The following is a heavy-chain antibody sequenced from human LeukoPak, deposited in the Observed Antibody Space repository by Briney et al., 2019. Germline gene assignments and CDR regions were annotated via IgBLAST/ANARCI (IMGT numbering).Heavy chain of an antibody. CDR2: IWYDGSNK. CDR3: AKESCGGGSCYLFDY. J-gene: IGHJ4*02. CDR1: GFTFSSYG. D-gene: IGHD2-15*01. V-gene: IGHV3-33*06. Sequence: GGSLRLSCAASGFTFSSYGMHLVRQAPGKGLEWVAVIWYDGSNKYYADSVKGRFTISRDNSKNTLYLQMNSLRAEDTAVYYCAKESCGGGSCYLFDYWGQGTLVTVSS.